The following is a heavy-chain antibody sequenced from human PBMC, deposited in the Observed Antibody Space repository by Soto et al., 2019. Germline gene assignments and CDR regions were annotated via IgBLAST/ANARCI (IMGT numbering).Heavy chain of an antibody. CDR1: GFTFSNAW. J-gene: IGHJ4*02. Sequence: GGSLRLSCAASGFTFSNAWMSWVRQAPGKGLEWVGRIKSKTDGGTTDYAAPVKGRFTISRDDSKNTLYLQMNSLKTEDTAVYYCTTDFFGGSLFDYWGQGTLVSVSS. CDR3: TTDFFGGSLFDY. CDR2: IKSKTDGGTT. D-gene: IGHD2-15*01. V-gene: IGHV3-15*01.